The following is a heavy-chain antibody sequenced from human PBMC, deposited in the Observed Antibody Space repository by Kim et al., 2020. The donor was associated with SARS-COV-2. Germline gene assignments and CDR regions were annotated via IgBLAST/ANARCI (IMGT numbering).Heavy chain of an antibody. V-gene: IGHV4-34*01. D-gene: IGHD3-22*01. CDR1: GGSFSGYY. CDR2: INHSGST. Sequence: SETLSLTCAVYGGSFSGYYWSWIRQPPGKGLEWIGEINHSGSTNYNPSLKSRVTISVDTSKNQFSLKLSSVTAADTAVYYCARAWYYYDSSGYRAFDYWGQGTLVTVSS. CDR3: ARAWYYYDSSGYRAFDY. J-gene: IGHJ4*02.